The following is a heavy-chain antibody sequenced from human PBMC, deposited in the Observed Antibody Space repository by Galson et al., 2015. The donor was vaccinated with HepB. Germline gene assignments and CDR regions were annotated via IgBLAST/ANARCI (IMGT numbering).Heavy chain of an antibody. Sequence: SLRLSCAASGFTFSSFAMTWVRQAPGEGLEWLSSISGSGDATYYADSVKGRFTISRDNSKTTLYLQMNTLRAEDTAVYYCAKDGGGGSPRDDGMDVWGQGTTVTVSS. V-gene: IGHV3-23*01. CDR1: GFTFSSFA. D-gene: IGHD3-16*01. J-gene: IGHJ6*02. CDR2: ISGSGDAT. CDR3: AKDGGGGSPRDDGMDV.